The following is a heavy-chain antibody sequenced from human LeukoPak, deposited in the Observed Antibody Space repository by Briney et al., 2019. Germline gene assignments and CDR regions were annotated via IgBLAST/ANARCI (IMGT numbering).Heavy chain of an antibody. V-gene: IGHV3-23*01. CDR3: ARDRRGEYYFDY. CDR2: ISGSGDST. D-gene: IGHD3-10*01. J-gene: IGHJ4*02. CDR1: GFTFSTYA. Sequence: PGGSLRLSCAASGFTFSTYAMNWVRQAPGKGLEWVSGISGSGDSTYSAGSVKGQFTISRDNSKNMLYLQMNGLRADDTAVYYCARDRRGEYYFDYWGQGTLVTVSS.